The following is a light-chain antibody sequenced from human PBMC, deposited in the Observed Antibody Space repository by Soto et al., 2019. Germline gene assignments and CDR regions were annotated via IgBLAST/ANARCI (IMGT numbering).Light chain of an antibody. Sequence: EIVMMQSPATLSVSPGERATLSCRASQSVSSNLAWYQQKPGQAPRLLSYGASTRATGIPARFSGSGSGTEFTLTISSLQSEDFAVYYCQQYNNWPLTFGGGTKVDIK. CDR3: QQYNNWPLT. CDR2: GAS. J-gene: IGKJ4*01. V-gene: IGKV3-15*01. CDR1: QSVSSN.